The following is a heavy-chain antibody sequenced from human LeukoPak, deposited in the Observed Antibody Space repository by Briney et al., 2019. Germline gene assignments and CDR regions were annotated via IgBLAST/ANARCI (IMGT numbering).Heavy chain of an antibody. J-gene: IGHJ4*02. CDR3: AKGITGTTAY. CDR1: GFTFSTYG. V-gene: IGHV3-30*02. D-gene: IGHD1-20*01. CDR2: IRYVGINK. Sequence: GGSLGLSCAASGFTFSTYGMHWVRQAPGKGLEWVSFIRYVGINKYYADSVKGRFTISRDNSKNTLYLQMNSLRPEDTAVYYCAKGITGTTAYWGQGTLVTVSS.